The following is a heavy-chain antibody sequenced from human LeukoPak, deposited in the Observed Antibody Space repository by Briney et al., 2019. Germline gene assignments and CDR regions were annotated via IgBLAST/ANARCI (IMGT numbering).Heavy chain of an antibody. CDR2: IFYDGSNK. J-gene: IGHJ4*02. CDR1: GFIFGSYA. D-gene: IGHD1-1*01. CDR3: AKGRSTTGTIFDY. Sequence: GGSLRLSCAASGFIFGSYAMHWVRQAPGKGLEWEAAIFYDGSNKYYAESVKGRFTISRDNSKNTLYLQMNSLGPEDTAVYYCAKGRSTTGTIFDYWGQGTLVTVSS. V-gene: IGHV3-30*18.